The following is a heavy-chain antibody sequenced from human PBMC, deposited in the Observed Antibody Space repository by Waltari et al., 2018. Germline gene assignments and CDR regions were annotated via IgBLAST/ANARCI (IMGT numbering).Heavy chain of an antibody. CDR1: GGTFSSYT. V-gene: IGHV1-69*08. J-gene: IGHJ4*02. CDR3: ARDRDDYSNYGPDY. D-gene: IGHD4-4*01. CDR2: IIPILGIA. Sequence: QVQLVQSGAEVKKPGSSVKVSCKASGGTFSSYTISWVRQAPGQGLEWMGRIIPILGIANYEQKFQGRVTITADKSTSTAYMELSSLRSEDTAVYYCARDRDDYSNYGPDYWGQGTLVTVSS.